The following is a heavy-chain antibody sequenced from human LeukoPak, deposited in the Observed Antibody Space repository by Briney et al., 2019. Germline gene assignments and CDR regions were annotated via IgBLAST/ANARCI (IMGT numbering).Heavy chain of an antibody. D-gene: IGHD6-13*01. CDR3: ARGTSGYSSSWYSY. Sequence: ASVKVSCKASGYTFTGYYMHWVRQAPGQGLEWMGWINPNSGGTNYAQKFQGRVTMTRDTSISTAYMELSRLRYDDTAVYYCARGTSGYSSSWYSYWGQGTLVTVSS. V-gene: IGHV1-2*02. J-gene: IGHJ4*02. CDR1: GYTFTGYY. CDR2: INPNSGGT.